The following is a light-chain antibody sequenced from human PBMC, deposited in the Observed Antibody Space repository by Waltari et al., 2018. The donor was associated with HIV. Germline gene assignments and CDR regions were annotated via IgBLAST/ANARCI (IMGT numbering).Light chain of an antibody. Sequence: DIEMTQSPSPLSASVGDRVSITCRASQSIINYLNWYQQKPGRAPQVLISCGSFRQGGVPSRFSASVSGTDFTLTISGLQPEDFATYYCQQTYSLPLTFGPGTKLDLK. V-gene: IGKV1-39*01. J-gene: IGKJ3*01. CDR2: CGS. CDR1: QSIINY. CDR3: QQTYSLPLT.